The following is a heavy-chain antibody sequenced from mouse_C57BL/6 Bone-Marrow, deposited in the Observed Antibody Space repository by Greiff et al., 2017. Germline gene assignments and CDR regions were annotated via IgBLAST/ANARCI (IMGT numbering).Heavy chain of an antibody. V-gene: IGHV1-4*01. D-gene: IGHD2-2*01. J-gene: IGHJ3*01. Sequence: VQLQQSGAELARPGASVKMSCKASGYTFTSYTMHWVKQRPGQGLEWIGYINPSSGYTKYNQKFKDKATLTADKSSSTAYMQLSSLTSEDSAVYYCARARNSYGYLAWLAYWGQGTLVTVSA. CDR2: INPSSGYT. CDR1: GYTFTSYT. CDR3: ARARNSYGYLAWLAY.